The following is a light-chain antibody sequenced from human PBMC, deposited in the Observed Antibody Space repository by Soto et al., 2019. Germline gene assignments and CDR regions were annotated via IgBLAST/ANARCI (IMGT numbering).Light chain of an antibody. CDR3: KQYNNWPLT. J-gene: IGKJ5*01. Sequence: VLTQSPATLSLSPGERATLSCRASLNVNSYLAWYQQKPGQAPRLLIYDASNRAAGIQARFSGSGSGTDFTLTISSLQSEDFAVYYCKQYNNWPLTFGQGTRLEIK. V-gene: IGKV3-11*01. CDR1: LNVNSY. CDR2: DAS.